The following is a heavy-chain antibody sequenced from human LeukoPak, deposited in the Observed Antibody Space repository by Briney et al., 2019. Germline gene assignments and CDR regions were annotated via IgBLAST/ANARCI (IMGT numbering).Heavy chain of an antibody. Sequence: GGSLRLSCAASGFTFGNYAMSWVRRAPGKGLAWVSAISGPAFTTYYADSVKGRFTVSRDNSKETLYLQMNSLTAEDTAVYYCAKAGVELATISPFDIWGQGTMVTVSS. J-gene: IGHJ3*02. CDR2: ISGPAFTT. D-gene: IGHD5-24*01. V-gene: IGHV3-23*01. CDR1: GFTFGNYA. CDR3: AKAGVELATISPFDI.